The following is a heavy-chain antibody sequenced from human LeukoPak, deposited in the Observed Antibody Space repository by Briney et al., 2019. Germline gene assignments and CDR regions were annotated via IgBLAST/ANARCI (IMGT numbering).Heavy chain of an antibody. CDR2: IIPIFGTA. J-gene: IGHJ4*02. D-gene: IGHD3-3*01. V-gene: IGHV1-69*05. CDR1: GGTFSSYA. CDR3: ARGGDYDFWSGYYVDY. Sequence: ASVKVSCKASGGTFSSYAISWVRQAPGQGLEWMGGIIPIFGTANYAQKFQGRVTITTDESTSTAYMELSSLRSEDTAVYYCARGGDYDFWSGYYVDYWGQGTLVTVSS.